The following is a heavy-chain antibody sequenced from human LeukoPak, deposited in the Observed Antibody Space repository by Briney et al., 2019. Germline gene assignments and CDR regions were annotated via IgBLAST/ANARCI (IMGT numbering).Heavy chain of an antibody. CDR3: AREYGDLDY. CDR1: GGSISSYY. Sequence: KASETLSLTCTVSGGSISSYYWSWIRQPPGKGLEWIGYIYYSGSTNYNPSLKSQVTMSVDTSNNQFSLKLTSVSAADTAVYYCAREYGDLDYWGQGTLVTVSS. V-gene: IGHV4-59*12. D-gene: IGHD4-17*01. J-gene: IGHJ4*02. CDR2: IYYSGST.